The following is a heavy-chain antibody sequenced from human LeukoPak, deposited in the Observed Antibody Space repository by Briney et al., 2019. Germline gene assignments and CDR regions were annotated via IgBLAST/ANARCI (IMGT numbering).Heavy chain of an antibody. J-gene: IGHJ3*02. D-gene: IGHD3-3*01. Sequence: ASVKVSCKASGYTFTGYYMHWVRQAPGQGLEWMGWINPNSGGTNYAQKFQGRVTMTRDTSISTAYMELSRLRSDDTAVYYRARYPFWSGYRSDAFDIWGQGTMVTVSS. V-gene: IGHV1-2*02. CDR1: GYTFTGYY. CDR3: ARYPFWSGYRSDAFDI. CDR2: INPNSGGT.